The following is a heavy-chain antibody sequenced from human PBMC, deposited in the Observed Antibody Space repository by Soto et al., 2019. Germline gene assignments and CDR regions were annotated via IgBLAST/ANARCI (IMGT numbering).Heavy chain of an antibody. J-gene: IGHJ6*02. V-gene: IGHV6-1*01. CDR2: TYYRSKWYN. Sequence: SQTLSLTCAISGDSVSSNSAAWYWIRQSPSRGLEWLGRTYYRSKWYNDYAVSVKSRITINPDTSKNQFSLQLNSVTPEDTAVYYCARDGASVAYGEGYYYGMDVWGQGTTVTVSS. CDR1: GDSVSSNSAA. CDR3: ARDGASVAYGEGYYYGMDV. D-gene: IGHD2-21*01.